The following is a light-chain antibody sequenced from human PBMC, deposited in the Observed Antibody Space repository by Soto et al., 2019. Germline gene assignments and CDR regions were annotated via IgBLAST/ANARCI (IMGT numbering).Light chain of an antibody. CDR1: QSVSSN. J-gene: IGKJ1*01. Sequence: EIVMTQSPATLSVSPGERATLSCRASQSVSSNLAWYQQKPGQPPRLLIYGASTRATGIPARFSGSGSGTEFTLTISSLQSEDFAVYYCQQYNNWPPGTLGQGTKVDIK. CDR3: QQYNNWPPGT. CDR2: GAS. V-gene: IGKV3-15*01.